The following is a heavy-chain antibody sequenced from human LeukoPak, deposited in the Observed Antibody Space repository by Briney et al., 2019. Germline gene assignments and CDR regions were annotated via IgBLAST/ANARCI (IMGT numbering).Heavy chain of an antibody. J-gene: IGHJ4*02. Sequence: GGSLRLSCAASGFTFRSYWMSWVRQAPGKGLEWVANIKQDGSETYYVDSVKGRFTTSRDNAKNSLYLQMNSLRAEDTAVYYCARELVVAASDYWGQGTLVTVSS. CDR3: ARELVVAASDY. CDR1: GFTFRSYW. CDR2: IKQDGSET. V-gene: IGHV3-7*01. D-gene: IGHD2-15*01.